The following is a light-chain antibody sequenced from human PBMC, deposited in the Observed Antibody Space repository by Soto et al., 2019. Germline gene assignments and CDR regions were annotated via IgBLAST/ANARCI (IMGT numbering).Light chain of an antibody. J-gene: IGKJ3*01. CDR2: GAS. V-gene: IGKV3-20*01. CDR1: QSVSSSY. CDR3: QQYGSSPFT. Sequence: EIVLTQSPGTLSLSPGEIATLSCRASQSVSSSYLAWYQHKPGQAPRLLIYGASSRATGIPDRFSGSGSGTDFTLTISRLEPEDFAVYYCQQYGSSPFTFGPGTKVDIK.